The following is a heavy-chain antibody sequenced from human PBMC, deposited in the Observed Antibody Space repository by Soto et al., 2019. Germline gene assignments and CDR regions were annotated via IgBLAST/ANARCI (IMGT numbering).Heavy chain of an antibody. CDR2: MSGSGGST. CDR3: ARAPNWNYESGYFDY. D-gene: IGHD1-7*01. J-gene: IGHJ4*02. CDR1: GFTFTNYA. Sequence: RGSLRLSCAASGFTFTNYAMSWVRQAPGEGLEWVSSMSGSGGSTYYADSVKGRFTISRDNSRNTLYLQMNSLRAEDTAVYYCARAPNWNYESGYFDYWGQGTLVTVSS. V-gene: IGHV3-23*01.